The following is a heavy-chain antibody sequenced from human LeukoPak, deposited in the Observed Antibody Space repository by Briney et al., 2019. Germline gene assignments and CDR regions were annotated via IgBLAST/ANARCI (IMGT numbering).Heavy chain of an antibody. CDR2: IYSGGST. Sequence: GGSLRLSCAASGFTVSSNYMSWVRQAPGKGLEWVSVIYSGGSTYYADSVKGRFTISRDNSKNTLYLQMNGLRAEDTAVYYCAGDRSMGSSWFDYWGQGTLVTVSS. CDR1: GFTVSSNY. J-gene: IGHJ4*02. D-gene: IGHD6-13*01. V-gene: IGHV3-66*01. CDR3: AGDRSMGSSWFDY.